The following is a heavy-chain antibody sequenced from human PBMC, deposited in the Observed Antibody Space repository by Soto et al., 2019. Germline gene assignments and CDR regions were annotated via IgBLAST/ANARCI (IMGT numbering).Heavy chain of an antibody. J-gene: IGHJ3*02. CDR1: GFPLSTSGVG. V-gene: IGHV2-5*01. CDR3: APSSRRGLLDAFDI. D-gene: IGHD1-26*01. Sequence: QITLKESGPTLVKPTQTLTLTCTFSGFPLSTSGVGVGWIRQPPGKALEGLALIYWNDDQRYSPSLKSRLTITKDTSKSQVDLTMTNIDPVDTATYYCAPSSRRGLLDAFDIWGQGTMVTVSS. CDR2: IYWNDDQ.